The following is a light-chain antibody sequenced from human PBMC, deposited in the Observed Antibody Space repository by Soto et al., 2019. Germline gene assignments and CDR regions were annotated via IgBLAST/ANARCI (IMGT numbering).Light chain of an antibody. V-gene: IGKV3-20*01. CDR2: GAS. Sequence: EIVLAQSPDTLSLSPGERASLSCRASQSVTSNSLAWYQQTPGQAPRLLVYGASSRATGIPDRFSGSGSEIDFTLTISRLEPEDFAVYFCQQYGSSRLTFGGGTKVEIK. CDR3: QQYGSSRLT. J-gene: IGKJ4*01. CDR1: QSVTSNS.